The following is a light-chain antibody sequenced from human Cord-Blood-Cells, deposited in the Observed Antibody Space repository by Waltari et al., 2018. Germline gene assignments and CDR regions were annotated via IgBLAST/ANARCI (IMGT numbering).Light chain of an antibody. Sequence: DIQMTQSQSSLSASLGDGVTITCRASQSISSYLNWYQQKPGKAPKLLIYAASSLQSGVPSRFSGSGSGTDFTLTISSLQPEDFATYYCQQSYSTPQTFGQGTKVEIK. CDR2: AAS. CDR3: QQSYSTPQT. V-gene: IGKV1-39*01. CDR1: QSISSY. J-gene: IGKJ1*01.